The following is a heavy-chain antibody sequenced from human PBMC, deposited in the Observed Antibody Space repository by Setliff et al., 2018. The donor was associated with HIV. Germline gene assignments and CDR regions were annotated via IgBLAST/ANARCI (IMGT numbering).Heavy chain of an antibody. J-gene: IGHJ3*02. Sequence: ASVKVSCKASGGTFSNYAFSWVRQAPGQGLEWVGGLIPIVDITKSTQKFRDRVTFTADESTKTAQMELSGLTFEDTAVYYCAKGPNFEDAFDIWGQGTVVTVS. CDR2: LIPIVDIT. CDR1: GGTFSNYA. D-gene: IGHD2-8*01. V-gene: IGHV1-69*10. CDR3: AKGPNFEDAFDI.